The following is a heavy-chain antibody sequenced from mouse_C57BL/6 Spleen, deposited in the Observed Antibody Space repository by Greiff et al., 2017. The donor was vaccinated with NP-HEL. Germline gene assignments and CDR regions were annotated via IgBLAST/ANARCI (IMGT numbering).Heavy chain of an antibody. D-gene: IGHD1-1*02. V-gene: IGHV1-54*01. CDR1: GYAFTNYL. J-gene: IGHJ3*01. CDR2: INPGSGGT. CDR3: AREDYSCCAY. Sequence: QVQLQQSGAELVRPGTSVKVSCKASGYAFTNYLIEWVQQRPGQGLEWIGVINPGSGGTNYNEKFKGKATLTADKSSSTAYMQLSSLTSEDSAVYFCAREDYSCCAYWGKGTLVTVSA.